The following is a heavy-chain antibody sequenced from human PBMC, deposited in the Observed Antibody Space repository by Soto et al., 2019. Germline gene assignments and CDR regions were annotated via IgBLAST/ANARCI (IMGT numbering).Heavy chain of an antibody. J-gene: IGHJ6*02. V-gene: IGHV4-31*03. CDR2: IYYSGST. CDR1: GGSISSGGYY. Sequence: PSETLSLTCTVSGGSISSGGYYWSWIRQHPGKGLEWIGYIYYSGSTYYNPSLKSRVTISVDTSKNQFSLKLSSVTAADTAVYYCARGGPTYYYGMDVWRQRTTVTVSS. D-gene: IGHD3-10*01. CDR3: ARGGPTYYYGMDV.